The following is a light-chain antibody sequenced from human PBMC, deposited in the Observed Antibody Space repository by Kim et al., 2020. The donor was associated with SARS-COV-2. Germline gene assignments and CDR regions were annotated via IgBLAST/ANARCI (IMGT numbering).Light chain of an antibody. CDR1: QSVRNH. J-gene: IGKJ2*01. CDR3: QQYNNWPPFT. Sequence: VSTGESAPLSRGASQSVRNHFAWYQQTPGHAPRPLICGAYTRATGITAGYSGSVSGTDFTLIISSLQCEDFAVYHCQQYNNWPPFTFGQGTKLEI. CDR2: GAY. V-gene: IGKV3-15*01.